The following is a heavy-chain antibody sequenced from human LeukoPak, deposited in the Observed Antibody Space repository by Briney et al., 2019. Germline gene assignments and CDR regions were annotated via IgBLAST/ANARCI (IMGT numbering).Heavy chain of an antibody. J-gene: IGHJ4*02. CDR3: AGGLSIAVADAYYFDY. D-gene: IGHD6-19*01. V-gene: IGHV4-34*01. Sequence: GSLRLSCTASGFTFGDYAMSWVRQPPGKGLEWIGEINHSGSTNYNPSLKSRVTISVDTSKNQFSLKLSSVTAADTAVYYCAGGLSIAVADAYYFDYWGQGTLVTVSS. CDR1: GFTFGDYA. CDR2: INHSGST.